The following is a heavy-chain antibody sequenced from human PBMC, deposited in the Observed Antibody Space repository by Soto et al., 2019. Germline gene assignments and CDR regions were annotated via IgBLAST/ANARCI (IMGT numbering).Heavy chain of an antibody. D-gene: IGHD6-13*01. V-gene: IGHV4-34*01. J-gene: IGHJ1*01. Sequence: QVQLQQWGAGLLKPSETLSLTCAVYGGSFSGYYWSWIRQPPGKGLEWIGEINHSGSTNYNPSLKSTVTRSVDPSKNQFSLKLSSVTAADTAVYYCARPARYSSSWSSHWGQGTLVTVSS. CDR2: INHSGST. CDR1: GGSFSGYY. CDR3: ARPARYSSSWSSH.